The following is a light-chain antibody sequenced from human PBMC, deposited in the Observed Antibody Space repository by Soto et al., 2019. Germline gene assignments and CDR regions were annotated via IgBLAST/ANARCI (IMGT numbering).Light chain of an antibody. J-gene: IGKJ1*01. CDR1: QSINAW. V-gene: IGKV1-5*01. Sequence: DIQMTQSPSTLCASVGDRVTITCRASQSINAWLAWYQQKPGKAPKLLIYDVSTLDSGVPSRFSGSASGTEFTLTISSLESDDFATYYCQQYHRYSTFGQGTKVDIK. CDR3: QQYHRYST. CDR2: DVS.